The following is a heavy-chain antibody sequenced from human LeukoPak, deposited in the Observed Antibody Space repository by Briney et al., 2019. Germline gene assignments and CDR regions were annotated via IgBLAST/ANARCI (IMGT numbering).Heavy chain of an antibody. CDR2: IRGDGVYT. CDR1: GFTFTSDA. D-gene: IGHD6-13*01. CDR3: AKGRGHSSTWDL. J-gene: IGHJ5*02. Sequence: PGGSLRLSCEGSGFTFTSDAMTWVRQAPGKGLEWVSLIRGDGVYTESADSVKGRFTISRDNSKNTVYLQMNSLRAEDTAVYYCAKGRGHSSTWDLRGQGTLVIVSS. V-gene: IGHV3-23*01.